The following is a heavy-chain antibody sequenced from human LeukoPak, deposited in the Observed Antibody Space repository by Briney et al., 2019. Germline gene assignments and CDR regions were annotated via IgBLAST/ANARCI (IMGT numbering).Heavy chain of an antibody. D-gene: IGHD3-22*01. CDR1: GFTFTSDA. CDR2: ISGSGDNT. CDR3: AKTGTRGTMIPKRFFDY. Sequence: GGSLRLSCAPPGFTFTSDAINWVRQALGKGLEWVSTISGSGDNTYYADSVKGRFTISRDNSKNTLYLQMSSLRAEDTAVYYCAKTGTRGTMIPKRFFDYWGQGTLVTVSS. V-gene: IGHV3-23*01. J-gene: IGHJ4*02.